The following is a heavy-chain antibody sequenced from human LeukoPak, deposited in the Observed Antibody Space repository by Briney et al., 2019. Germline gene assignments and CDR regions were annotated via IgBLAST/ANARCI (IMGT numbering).Heavy chain of an antibody. CDR1: GGSISSSSYY. Sequence: KPSETLSLTCTVSGGSISSSSYYWGWIRQPPGEGLEWIGSIYYSGSTYYNPSLKSRVTISVDTSKNQFSLKLSSVTAADTAVYYCARHNEGYCSSTSCFSGLSPYYYYGMDVWGQGTTVTVSS. CDR3: ARHNEGYCSSTSCFSGLSPYYYYGMDV. V-gene: IGHV4-39*01. J-gene: IGHJ6*02. D-gene: IGHD2-2*01. CDR2: IYYSGST.